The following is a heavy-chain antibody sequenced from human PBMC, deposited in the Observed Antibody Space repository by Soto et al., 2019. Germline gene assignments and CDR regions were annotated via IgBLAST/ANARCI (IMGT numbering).Heavy chain of an antibody. J-gene: IGHJ3*02. CDR2: IYYSGST. CDR1: GGCISSYY. Sequence: SETLSLTCTVSGGCISSYYWSWIRQPPGKGLEWIGYIYYSGSTNYNPSLKSRVTISVDTSKNQFSLKLSSVTAADTAVYYCARRENEGALDICGQGTMVTGSS. CDR3: ARRENEGALDI. V-gene: IGHV4-59*01.